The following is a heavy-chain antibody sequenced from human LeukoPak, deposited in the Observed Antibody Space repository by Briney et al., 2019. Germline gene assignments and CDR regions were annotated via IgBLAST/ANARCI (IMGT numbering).Heavy chain of an antibody. CDR1: GFTFSSYE. Sequence: GGSLRLSCAASGFTFSSYEMNWVRQAPGRGLEWVSYISSSGSTIYYADSVKGRFTISRDNAKNSLYLQMNSLRAEDTAVYYCARPDSTTGYWGQGTLVTVSS. CDR2: ISSSGSTI. D-gene: IGHD2-2*01. CDR3: ARPDSTTGY. V-gene: IGHV3-48*03. J-gene: IGHJ4*02.